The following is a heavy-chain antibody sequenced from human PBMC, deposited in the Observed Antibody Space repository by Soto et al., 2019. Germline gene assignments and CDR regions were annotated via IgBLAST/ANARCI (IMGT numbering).Heavy chain of an antibody. J-gene: IGHJ5*01. CDR3: ALINPAITAANPSDS. V-gene: IGHV1-3*01. CDR1: GYTFTSYA. D-gene: IGHD2-15*01. CDR2: INADNGGT. Sequence: ASVKVSCQASGYTFTSYAMHWVRQAPGQRLEWMGWINADNGGTRYSQKFQGRVTITRDTSASTAYMELSSLRSEDTAVYYCALINPAITAANPSDSWGQGALVTVSS.